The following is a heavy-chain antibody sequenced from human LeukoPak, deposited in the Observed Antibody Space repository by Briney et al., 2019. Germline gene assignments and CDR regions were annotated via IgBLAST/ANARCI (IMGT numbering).Heavy chain of an antibody. CDR3: ARDGDPWVAAADNWFDP. CDR2: INTSTGNP. V-gene: IGHV7-4-1*02. CDR1: GYTFTSYA. Sequence: ASVKVSCKASGYTFTSYAMNWVRQAPGQGLEWMGWINTSTGNPTYAQGFTGRFVFSLDTSVSTAYLQISSLKAEDTAVYYCARDGDPWVAAADNWFDPWGQGTLVTVSS. J-gene: IGHJ5*02. D-gene: IGHD6-13*01.